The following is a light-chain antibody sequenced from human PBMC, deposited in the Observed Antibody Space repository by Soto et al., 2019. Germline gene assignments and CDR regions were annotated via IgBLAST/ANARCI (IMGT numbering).Light chain of an antibody. V-gene: IGKV1-5*03. J-gene: IGKJ1*01. CDR2: KAS. CDR3: QQYKSFPWT. CDR1: QSISSW. Sequence: DIQMTQSPSTLSASVGDRVTITCRASQSISSWLAWYQQKPGKAPKLLIYKASTFEGGVPSRFSGSGSGTEFTLAINSLQPDDVATYHCQQYKSFPWTFGQGTKVEVK.